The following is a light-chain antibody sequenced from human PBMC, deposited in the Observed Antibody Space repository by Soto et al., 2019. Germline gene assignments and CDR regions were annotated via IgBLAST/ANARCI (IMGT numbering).Light chain of an antibody. Sequence: QSALTQPASVSGSPGQSITISCTGTSSDVGGYNYVSWYQQYPGKAPKLMIYDVDNRPSGVSNRFSGSKSDNTASLTISGLQAEDEADYYCSSYTSSSSQIFGGGTQLTVL. V-gene: IGLV2-14*01. CDR2: DVD. J-gene: IGLJ2*01. CDR3: SSYTSSSSQI. CDR1: SSDVGGYNY.